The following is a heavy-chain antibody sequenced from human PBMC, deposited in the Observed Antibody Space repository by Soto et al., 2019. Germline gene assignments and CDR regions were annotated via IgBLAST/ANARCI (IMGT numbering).Heavy chain of an antibody. CDR3: ARVDVTTRFDP. CDR2: IYHSGST. D-gene: IGHD4-4*01. Sequence: QLQLQESGSGLVKPSQTLSLTCAVSGGSISSGGYSWSWIRQPPGKGLEWIGYIYHSGSTYYNPSLKSXXTXSXXRSKNQFSLKLSSVTAADTAVYYCARVDVTTRFDPWGQGTLVTVSS. CDR1: GGSISSGGYS. V-gene: IGHV4-30-2*01. J-gene: IGHJ5*02.